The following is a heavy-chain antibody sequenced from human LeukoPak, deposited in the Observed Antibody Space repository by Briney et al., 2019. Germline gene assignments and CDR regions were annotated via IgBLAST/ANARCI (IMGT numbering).Heavy chain of an antibody. CDR1: GGSISNYY. J-gene: IGHJ4*02. D-gene: IGHD6-6*01. Sequence: NPSETLSFTCTVSGGSISNYYWSWIRQPPGKGLEYIGFIYHSGSTNYNPSFKSRVTMSVDKSKNQCSLRLSSVTAADTAIYFCARSTQASSTSFDYWGQGTLVTVSS. CDR2: IYHSGST. CDR3: ARSTQASSTSFDY. V-gene: IGHV4-59*01.